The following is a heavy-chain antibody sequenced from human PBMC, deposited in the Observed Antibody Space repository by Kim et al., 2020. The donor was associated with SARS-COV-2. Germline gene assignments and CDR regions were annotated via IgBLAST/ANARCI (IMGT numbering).Heavy chain of an antibody. Sequence: ASVKVSCKTSGYTFTRYYIHWVRQAPGQGLEWMGIINPSGGGTTYAQKFQGRVTMTSDTSTSTVYMDLSSLRSEDTAVYYCAREDNSIDYWGQGTLVTVS. CDR1: GYTFTRYY. J-gene: IGHJ4*02. CDR2: INPSGGGT. CDR3: AREDNSIDY. D-gene: IGHD6-13*01. V-gene: IGHV1-46*01.